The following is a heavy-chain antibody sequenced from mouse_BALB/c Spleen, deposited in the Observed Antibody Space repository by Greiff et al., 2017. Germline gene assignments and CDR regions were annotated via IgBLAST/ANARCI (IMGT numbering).Heavy chain of an antibody. Sequence: VQGVESGGDLVKPGGSLKLSCAASGFTFSSYGMSWVRQTPDKRLEWVATISSGGSYTYYPDSVKGRFTISRDNAKNTLYLQMSSLKSEDTAMYYCARQGGSSYTAMDYWGQGTSVTVSS. D-gene: IGHD1-1*01. CDR2: ISSGGSYT. CDR1: GFTFSSYG. J-gene: IGHJ4*01. V-gene: IGHV5-6*01. CDR3: ARQGGSSYTAMDY.